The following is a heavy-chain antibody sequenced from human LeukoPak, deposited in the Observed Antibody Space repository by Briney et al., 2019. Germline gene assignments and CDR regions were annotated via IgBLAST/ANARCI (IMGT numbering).Heavy chain of an antibody. D-gene: IGHD2-21*02. CDR3: ARGLLSGGDWAPSNTIDY. Sequence: GASVTVSCSASGYTFTSYAMHWVRQAPGQRLEWMGWINAGNGNTKYSQKFQGRVTMTRNTSISTAYMELSSLRSEDTAVYYCARGLLSGGDWAPSNTIDYWGQGTLVTGSS. V-gene: IGHV1-3*01. CDR1: GYTFTSYA. CDR2: INAGNGNT. J-gene: IGHJ4*02.